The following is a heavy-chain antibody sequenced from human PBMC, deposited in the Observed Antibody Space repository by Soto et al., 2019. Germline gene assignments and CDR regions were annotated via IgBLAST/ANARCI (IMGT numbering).Heavy chain of an antibody. J-gene: IGHJ5*02. CDR1: GYTFTSYY. Sequence: ASVKVSCKASGYTFTSYYMHWVRQAPGQGLEWMGIINPSGGSTSYAQKFQGRVTMTRDTSTSTVYMELSSLRSEDTAVYYCARDHLQYCSSTSCLGGFDPWGQGTLVPVSS. CDR3: ARDHLQYCSSTSCLGGFDP. D-gene: IGHD2-2*01. V-gene: IGHV1-46*03. CDR2: INPSGGST.